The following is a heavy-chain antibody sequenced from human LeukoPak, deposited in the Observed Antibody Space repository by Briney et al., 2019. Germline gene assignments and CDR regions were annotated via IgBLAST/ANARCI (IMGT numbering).Heavy chain of an antibody. CDR2: IWYDGSNK. J-gene: IGHJ4*02. Sequence: GGSLRLSCAASGFTFSNYGMHWVRQAPGKGLEWVAVIWYDGSNKYYADSVKGRFTISRDNSKNTLYLQMNSLRAEDTAVYYCAKASGRFRELFDYWGQGTLVTVSS. D-gene: IGHD3-10*01. V-gene: IGHV3-30*02. CDR3: AKASGRFRELFDY. CDR1: GFTFSNYG.